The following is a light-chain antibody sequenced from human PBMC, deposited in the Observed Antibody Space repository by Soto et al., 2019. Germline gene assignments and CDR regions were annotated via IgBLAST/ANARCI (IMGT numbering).Light chain of an antibody. CDR1: TGAVTSGHF. CDR2: DTT. CDR3: LLTYTGTWV. Sequence: QAVVTQEPSLTESPGGTVTLTCGSSTGAVTSGHFPYWFQQKPGQAPRTLIYDTTNRHSWTPARFSGFLLGGKAALTLSGAQPEDEAEYYCLLTYTGTWVFGGGTKLTVL. V-gene: IGLV7-46*01. J-gene: IGLJ3*02.